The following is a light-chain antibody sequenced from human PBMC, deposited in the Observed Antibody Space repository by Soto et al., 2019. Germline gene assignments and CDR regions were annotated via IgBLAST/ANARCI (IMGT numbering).Light chain of an antibody. V-gene: IGKV1-8*01. J-gene: IGKJ1*01. Sequence: AIRMTPSPSSLYASTGDRVTISCRASQGISSYLAWYQKKPGKAPKLLIYAASTLQSGVPSRFSGSGSGTDFTLTISCLQSEDCATYYCQQYYSYPRAFGQGTKVEIK. CDR2: AAS. CDR3: QQYYSYPRA. CDR1: QGISSY.